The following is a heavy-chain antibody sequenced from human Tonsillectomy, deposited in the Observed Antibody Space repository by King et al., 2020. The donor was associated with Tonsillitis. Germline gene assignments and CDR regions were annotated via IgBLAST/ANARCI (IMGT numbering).Heavy chain of an antibody. Sequence: VQLVESGGGLVQPGRSLRLSCAASGFTFDDYAMHWVRQAPGKGLEWVSGIRWNSGSIGYADSVKGRFTISRDNAKNSLYLQMNSLRAEDTALYYCAKDNVGYYGDSWGRYFDLWGRGTLVTVSS. D-gene: IGHD4-17*01. CDR1: GFTFDDYA. V-gene: IGHV3-9*01. CDR2: IRWNSGSI. J-gene: IGHJ2*01. CDR3: AKDNVGYYGDSWGRYFDL.